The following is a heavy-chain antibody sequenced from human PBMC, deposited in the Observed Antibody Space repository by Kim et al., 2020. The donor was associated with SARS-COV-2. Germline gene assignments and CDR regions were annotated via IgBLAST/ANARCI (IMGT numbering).Heavy chain of an antibody. CDR3: GGSGRGRDV. Sequence: SNTTYAASVKGRFTISRDNAKNTWYLQMNSLRAEAAAVDYCGGSGRGRDVWGQGTTVTVSS. D-gene: IGHD3-10*01. CDR2: SNT. J-gene: IGHJ6*02. V-gene: IGHV3-74*01.